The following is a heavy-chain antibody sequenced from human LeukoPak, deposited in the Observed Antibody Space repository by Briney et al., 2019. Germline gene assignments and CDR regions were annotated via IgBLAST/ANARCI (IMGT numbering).Heavy chain of an antibody. Sequence: GGSLRLSCAASGFTFSSYAMSWVRQAPGKGLEWVSAISGSGGSTYYADSVRGRFTISRDNSKNTLYLQMNSLRAEDTAVYYCAKARLLGRYYMDVWGKGTTVTVSS. CDR3: AKARLLGRYYMDV. J-gene: IGHJ6*03. CDR1: GFTFSSYA. CDR2: ISGSGGST. V-gene: IGHV3-23*01.